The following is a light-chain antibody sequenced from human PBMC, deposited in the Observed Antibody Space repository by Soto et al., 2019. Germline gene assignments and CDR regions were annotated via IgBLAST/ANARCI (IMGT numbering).Light chain of an antibody. CDR1: SSDIGAFTF. V-gene: IGLV2-14*03. J-gene: IGLJ1*01. CDR3: SSDTSSSTHV. CDR2: DVN. Sequence: QSALTQPASVSGSPGQSITISCTGTSSDIGAFTFVSWYQQHPGKVPKLMIFDVNRRPSGVSDRFAGSKSGNTASLTISGLQADDEGDYYCSSDTSSSTHVFGSGTKLTVL.